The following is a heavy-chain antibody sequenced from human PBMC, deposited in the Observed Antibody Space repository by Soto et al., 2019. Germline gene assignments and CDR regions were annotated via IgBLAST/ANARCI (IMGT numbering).Heavy chain of an antibody. Sequence: SSFLGLIRKPPGKRLGWIGYIYSSGSDNYNPSLKSRVTMSVDAANNQFSLKLSSVTAADTAVYHCARNRSLDIRRPFDIWGQGTMVTVSS. CDR1: SSF. CDR3: ARNRSLDIRRPFDI. D-gene: IGHD4-17*01. J-gene: IGHJ3*02. V-gene: IGHV4-59*08. CDR2: IYSSGSD.